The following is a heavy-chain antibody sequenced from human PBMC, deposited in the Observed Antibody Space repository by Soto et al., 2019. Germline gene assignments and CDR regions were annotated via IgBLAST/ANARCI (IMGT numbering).Heavy chain of an antibody. CDR1: GESFSGYY. D-gene: IGHD6-25*01. J-gene: IGHJ6*02. Sequence: QVQLQQWGAGLLKPSETLSLTCAVNGESFSGYYWTWIRQTPEKGLEWIGGINHSGATKCNPSLKRRVTLLVDASINQFSLKMTSVTAAETAVYYCTRTAANWGYYYGMDVWGQGTTVTVAS. V-gene: IGHV4-34*01. CDR3: TRTAANWGYYYGMDV. CDR2: INHSGAT.